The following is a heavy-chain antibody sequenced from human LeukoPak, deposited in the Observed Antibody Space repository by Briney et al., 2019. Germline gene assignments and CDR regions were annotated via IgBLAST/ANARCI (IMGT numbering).Heavy chain of an antibody. CDR1: GGSISSYY. J-gene: IGHJ3*02. Sequence: SETLSLTCTVSGGSISSYYWVWIRQPPGKGLEWVGYIYDSGSTNYNPSPKSRVTISVVTSKNQLALKVSAVTAPDTGVYYCASLTTADAFDIWGQGTMVTVSS. CDR2: IYDSGST. CDR3: ASLTTADAFDI. V-gene: IGHV4-59*01. D-gene: IGHD3-22*01.